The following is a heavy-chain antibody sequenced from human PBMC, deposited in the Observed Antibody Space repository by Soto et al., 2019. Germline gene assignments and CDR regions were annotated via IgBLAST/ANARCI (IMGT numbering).Heavy chain of an antibody. CDR1: GFIFSNYG. V-gene: IGHV3-33*01. CDR3: ARANTSPFDY. CDR2: IWFDGSNK. Sequence: QVQLVESGGGVVQPGRSLRLSCGASGFIFSNYGMHWIRQAPGKGLEWVTIIWFDGSNKWYADSVNGRFIISRDDSKNMVYLKMKGLGVDDTAIYYCARANTSPFDYWGRGTLVTVSS. J-gene: IGHJ4*02.